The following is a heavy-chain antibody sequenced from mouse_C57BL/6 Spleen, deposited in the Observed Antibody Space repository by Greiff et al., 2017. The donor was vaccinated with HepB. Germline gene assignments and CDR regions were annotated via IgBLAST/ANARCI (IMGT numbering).Heavy chain of an antibody. CDR2: ISSGSSTI. J-gene: IGHJ1*03. Sequence: DVMLVESGGGLVKPGGSLKLSCAASGFTFSDYGMHWVRQAPEKGLEWVAYISSGSSTIYYADTVKGRFTISRDNAKNTLFLQMTSLRSEDTAMYYCARSDYYGSSYVSYWYFDVWGTGTTVTVSS. CDR1: GFTFSDYG. V-gene: IGHV5-17*01. D-gene: IGHD1-1*01. CDR3: ARSDYYGSSYVSYWYFDV.